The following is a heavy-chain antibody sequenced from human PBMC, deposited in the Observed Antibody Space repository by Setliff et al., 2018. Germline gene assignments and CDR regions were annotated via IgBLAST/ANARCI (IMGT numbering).Heavy chain of an antibody. CDR3: AGHRGVEGTPVDY. CDR1: GGTFSSYT. D-gene: IGHD3-10*01. V-gene: IGHV1-69*13. J-gene: IGHJ4*02. CDR2: IIPIFGTA. Sequence: SVKVSCKASGGTFSSYTINWVRQAPGQGLEWMGGIIPIFGTANHAQNFQGRVTITADESTDTAYMELSSLTSDDTAMYYCAGHRGVEGTPVDYWGQGTLVTVSS.